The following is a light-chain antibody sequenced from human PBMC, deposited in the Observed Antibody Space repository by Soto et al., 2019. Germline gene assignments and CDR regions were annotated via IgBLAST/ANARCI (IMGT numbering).Light chain of an antibody. CDR2: EVS. V-gene: IGLV2-14*01. J-gene: IGLJ1*01. CDR3: TSYTSTIPYV. Sequence: QSALTQPASVSGSPGQSITNACTGSSNDVGGYNYVSCYQQHPGQAPKLIIYEVSDRPSGVSPRFSGSKSGNTASLTISGIQVEDEADYFCTSYTSTIPYVFGSGTKVTVL. CDR1: SNDVGGYNY.